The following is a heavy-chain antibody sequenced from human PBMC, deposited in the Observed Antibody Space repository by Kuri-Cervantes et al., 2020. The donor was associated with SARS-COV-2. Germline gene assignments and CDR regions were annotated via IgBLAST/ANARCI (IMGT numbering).Heavy chain of an antibody. CDR2: IYSGGST. CDR1: GFTVSSNY. Sequence: GESLKIPCAASGFTVSSNYMSWVRQAPGKGLEWDSVIYSGGSTYYADSVKCRFTISRDNSKNTLYLQVNSLRAEDTAVYYCAREAYNYYYDSSGYILVGAFDIWGQGTMVTVSS. J-gene: IGHJ3*02. CDR3: AREAYNYYYDSSGYILVGAFDI. V-gene: IGHV3-53*01. D-gene: IGHD3-22*01.